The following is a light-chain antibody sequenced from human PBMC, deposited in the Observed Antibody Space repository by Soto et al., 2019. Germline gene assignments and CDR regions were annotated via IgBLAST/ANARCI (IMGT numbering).Light chain of an antibody. CDR1: SSDVGSYDL. J-gene: IGLJ2*01. V-gene: IGLV2-23*01. CDR2: EGG. CDR3: SSYAGDSTLV. Sequence: QSVLTQPASVSGSPGQSITISCTGTSSDVGSYDLVSWYQQHPGKAPKLMIYEGGKRPSGVSNRFSGSKSGNTASLTISGLQAEDEADYYCSSYAGDSTLVFGGGTKLTVL.